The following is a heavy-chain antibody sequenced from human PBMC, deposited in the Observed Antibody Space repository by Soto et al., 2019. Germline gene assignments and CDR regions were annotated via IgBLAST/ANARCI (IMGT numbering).Heavy chain of an antibody. D-gene: IGHD1-26*01. CDR3: ARRRLGATTFDY. J-gene: IGHJ4*02. Sequence: SETLSLTCAVYGGSFSGYYWSWIRQPPGKGLEWIGEINHSGSTNYNPSLKSRVTISVDTSKNQFSLKLSSVTAADTAVYYCARRRLGATTFDYWGQGTLVTVSS. CDR2: INHSGST. V-gene: IGHV4-34*01. CDR1: GGSFSGYY.